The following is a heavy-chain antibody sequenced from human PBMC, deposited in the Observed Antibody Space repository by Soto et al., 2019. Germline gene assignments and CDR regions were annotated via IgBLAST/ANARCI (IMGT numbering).Heavy chain of an antibody. D-gene: IGHD2-15*01. CDR1: GFTFDDYG. J-gene: IGHJ4*02. Sequence: GSLRLSCAASGFTFDDYGMSWVRQAPGKGLEWVSGINWNGGSTGYADSVKGRFTISRDNAKNSLYLQMNSLRAEDTALYHCARKGFYCSGGSCYHPLDYWGQGTLVTVSS. CDR3: ARKGFYCSGGSCYHPLDY. CDR2: INWNGGST. V-gene: IGHV3-20*01.